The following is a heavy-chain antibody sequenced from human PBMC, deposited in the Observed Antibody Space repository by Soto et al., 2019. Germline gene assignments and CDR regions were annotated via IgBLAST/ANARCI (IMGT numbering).Heavy chain of an antibody. CDR1: GCTLTELS. V-gene: IGHV1-24*01. CDR2: FXPEDGXT. D-gene: IGHD1-7*01. Sequence: XSVKXSCKVSGCTLTELSMHWVRQAPGKGLEWMGGFXPEDGXTIYAQKFQGXXTMTEDTXXDTDYMELSSLRSEDTAVYYCARLELGGNWFDPWGQGTLVTVSS. CDR3: ARLELGGNWFDP. J-gene: IGHJ5*02.